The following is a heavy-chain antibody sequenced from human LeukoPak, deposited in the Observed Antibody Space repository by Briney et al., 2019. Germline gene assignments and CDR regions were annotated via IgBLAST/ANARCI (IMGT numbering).Heavy chain of an antibody. Sequence: HPGGSLRLSCEGFGFTISSFEMIWVRQAPGKGLEWLSYIGSGGRTIYYADSVKGRFTISRDNARNSLYLQMNSLRAEDTAVYHCAREDSRDALDIWGQGTMVTVSS. CDR2: IGSGGRTI. V-gene: IGHV3-48*03. D-gene: IGHD3-22*01. CDR3: AREDSRDALDI. CDR1: GFTISSFE. J-gene: IGHJ3*02.